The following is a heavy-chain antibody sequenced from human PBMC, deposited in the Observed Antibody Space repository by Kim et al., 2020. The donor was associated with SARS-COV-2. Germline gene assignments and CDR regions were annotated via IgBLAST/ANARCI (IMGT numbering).Heavy chain of an antibody. J-gene: IGHJ3*02. CDR3: TTDLRWSPTDAFDI. CDR1: GFTFSNAW. Sequence: GGSLRLSCAASGFTFSNAWMSWVRQAPGKGLEWVGRIKSKTDGGTTDYAAPVKGRFTISRDDSKNTLYLQMNSLKTEDTAVYYCTTDLRWSPTDAFDIWGQGTMVTVSS. CDR2: IKSKTDGGTT. V-gene: IGHV3-15*01. D-gene: IGHD4-17*01.